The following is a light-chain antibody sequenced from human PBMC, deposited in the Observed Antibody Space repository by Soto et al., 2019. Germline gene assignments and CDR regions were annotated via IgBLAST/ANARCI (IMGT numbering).Light chain of an antibody. CDR2: EAT. J-gene: IGLJ3*02. CDR1: SSDIGSYNL. CDR3: CAYAGSGTVV. V-gene: IGLV2-23*01. Sequence: QSVLTQPASVSGSPEQSITISCTGTSSDIGSYNLVSWYQQHPGNAPKVMIYEATKRPSGVSNRFSGSKSGNTASLTISGLQAEDEADYYCCAYAGSGTVVFGGGTKLTVL.